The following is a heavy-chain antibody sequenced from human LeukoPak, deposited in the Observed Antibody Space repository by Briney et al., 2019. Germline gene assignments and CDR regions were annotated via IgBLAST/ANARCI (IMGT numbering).Heavy chain of an antibody. CDR1: GGSFSGYY. V-gene: IGHV4-34*01. Sequence: PSETLSLTCAVYGGSFSGYYWSWIRQPPGKGLEWIGEINHSGSTNYNPSLKSRVTISVDTSKNQFSLKLSSVTAADTAVYYCARGWSSHHHNMRAPKWFDPWGQGTLVTVSS. J-gene: IGHJ5*02. CDR3: ARGWSSHHHNMRAPKWFDP. D-gene: IGHD1-14*01. CDR2: INHSGST.